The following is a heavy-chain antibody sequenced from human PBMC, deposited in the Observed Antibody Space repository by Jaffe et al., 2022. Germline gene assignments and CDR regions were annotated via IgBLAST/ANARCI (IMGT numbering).Heavy chain of an antibody. CDR1: GGSISSSSYY. D-gene: IGHD3-3*01. CDR2: IYYSGST. V-gene: IGHV4-39*01. J-gene: IGHJ3*02. Sequence: QLQLQESGPGLVKPSETLSLTCTVSGGSISSSSYYWGWIRQPPGKGLEWIGSIYYSGSTYYNPSLKSRVTISVDTSKNQFSLKLSSVTAADTAVYYCARNYDFWSGYDIEEDAFDIWGQGTMVTVSS. CDR3: ARNYDFWSGYDIEEDAFDI.